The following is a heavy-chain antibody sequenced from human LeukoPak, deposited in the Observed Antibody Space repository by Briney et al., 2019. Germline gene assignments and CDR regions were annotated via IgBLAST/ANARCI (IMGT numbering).Heavy chain of an antibody. CDR2: IKQDGSEK. CDR3: ATNWLVRGVITRDAFDI. D-gene: IGHD3-10*01. CDR1: GFTLSNYW. Sequence: PGGSLRLSCAASGFTLSNYWMSWVRQAPGKGPEWVANIKQDGSEKYYVDSVEGRFTISRDNAKNSLYLQMNSLRAEDTAVYYCATNWLVRGVITRDAFDIWGQGTMVTVSS. V-gene: IGHV3-7*01. J-gene: IGHJ3*02.